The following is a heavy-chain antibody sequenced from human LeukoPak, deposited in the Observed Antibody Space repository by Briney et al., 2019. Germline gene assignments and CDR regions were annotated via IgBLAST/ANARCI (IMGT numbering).Heavy chain of an antibody. CDR3: ARVGSYYDMDV. D-gene: IGHD3-10*01. J-gene: IGHJ6*02. CDR1: GFTVSSKY. V-gene: IGHV3-53*01. Sequence: GGSLRLSCAASGFTVSSKYMNWVRQAPGKGLEWVSVIESGGSTYYADSVKGRFTVSRDNFQNTLYPQMNSLRAEDTAVYYCARVGSYYDMDVWGQGTTVTVSS. CDR2: IESGGST.